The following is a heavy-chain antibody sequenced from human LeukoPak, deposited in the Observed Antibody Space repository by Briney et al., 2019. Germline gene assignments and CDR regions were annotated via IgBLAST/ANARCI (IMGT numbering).Heavy chain of an antibody. CDR1: RFIFDNYG. V-gene: IGHV3-23*01. J-gene: IGHJ4*02. D-gene: IGHD5-12*01. CDR3: AKPNRIVATIPLDY. Sequence: GGSLRLSCAASRFIFDNYGMTWVRQAPGKGLEWVSGISDDGYSTYYADSVKGRFTISRDNSKNTLYLHMSSLRVEDTAVYYCAKPNRIVATIPLDYWGQGTLVTVSS. CDR2: ISDDGYST.